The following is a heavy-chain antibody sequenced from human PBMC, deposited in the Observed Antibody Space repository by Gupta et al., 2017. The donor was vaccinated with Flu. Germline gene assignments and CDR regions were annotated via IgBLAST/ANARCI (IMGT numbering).Heavy chain of an antibody. CDR2: IYQSGVT. V-gene: IGHV4-38-2*01. CDR1: GHSISSGHY. Sequence: QVQLQESGSGLVKPSETLSLTCDVSGHSISSGHYWGWIRQAPGKGLEWIGSIYQSGVTYYNPSLKTRVTISIDTSRNQFSLKLSSVTAADTAVYYCTRDEEAADHWHFDLWGRGTLVTVSS. D-gene: IGHD2-15*01. J-gene: IGHJ2*01. CDR3: TRDEEAADHWHFDL.